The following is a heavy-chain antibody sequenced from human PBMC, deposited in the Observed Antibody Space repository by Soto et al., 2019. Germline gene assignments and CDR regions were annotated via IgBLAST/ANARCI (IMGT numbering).Heavy chain of an antibody. V-gene: IGHV1-24*01. D-gene: IGHD3-3*01. CDR1: GYTLTELS. CDR3: GLRIADFWSGYYSLDY. Sequence: ASVKVSCKVSGYTLTELSMHWVRQAPGKGLEWMGGFDPEDGETIYAQKFQGRVTMTEDTSTDTAYMELSSLRSEDTAVYYCGLRIADFWSGYYSLDYWGQGTLVTVSS. CDR2: FDPEDGET. J-gene: IGHJ4*02.